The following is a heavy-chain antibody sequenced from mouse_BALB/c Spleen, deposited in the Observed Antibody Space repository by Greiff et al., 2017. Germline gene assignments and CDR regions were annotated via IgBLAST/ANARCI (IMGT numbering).Heavy chain of an antibody. V-gene: IGHV3-2*02. CDR1: GYSITSDYA. Sequence: EVKLQESGPGLVKPSQSLSLTCTVTGYSITSDYAWNWIRQFPGNKLEWMGYISYSGSTSYNPSLKSRISITRDTSKNQFFLQLNSVTTEDTATYYCASRRANWDVWFAYWGQGTLVTVSA. CDR2: ISYSGST. J-gene: IGHJ3*01. CDR3: ASRRANWDVWFAY. D-gene: IGHD4-1*01.